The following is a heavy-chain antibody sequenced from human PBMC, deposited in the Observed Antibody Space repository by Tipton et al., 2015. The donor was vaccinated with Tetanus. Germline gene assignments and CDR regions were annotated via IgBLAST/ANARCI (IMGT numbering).Heavy chain of an antibody. Sequence: QLVQSGAEVKKPGASVKVSCKASGYTFTGYYIYWVRQAPGQGLEWMGWIDPNSGGTVYAQKFQGRVTMTRDTSISTAYMELRSLSSADPAVYYCARDRGDYIYYGMDAWGPGTTVTVS. D-gene: IGHD3-22*01. CDR1: GYTFTGYY. CDR2: IDPNSGGT. CDR3: ARDRGDYIYYGMDA. V-gene: IGHV1-2*02. J-gene: IGHJ6*02.